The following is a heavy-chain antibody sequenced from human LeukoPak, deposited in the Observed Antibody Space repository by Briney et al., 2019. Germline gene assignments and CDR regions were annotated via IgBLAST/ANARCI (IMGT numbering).Heavy chain of an antibody. D-gene: IGHD3-10*01. V-gene: IGHV1-24*01. J-gene: IGHJ4*02. Sequence: GASVKVSCKVSGYTLTELFMHWARQAPGKGLEWMGGFDPEDGETFYAQKFQGRVTMTEDTSTDTPYMELSSLRSEDTAVYYCATAGASYGSGSYQHYFDYWGQGTLVTVSS. CDR2: FDPEDGET. CDR1: GYTLTELF. CDR3: ATAGASYGSGSYQHYFDY.